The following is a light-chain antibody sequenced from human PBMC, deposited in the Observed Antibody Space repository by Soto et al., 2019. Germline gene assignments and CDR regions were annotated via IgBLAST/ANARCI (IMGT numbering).Light chain of an antibody. J-gene: IGKJ1*01. CDR1: QSVSSN. CDR3: QQYGSSPRT. V-gene: IGKV3-20*01. CDR2: GAS. Sequence: PGERATLSCRASQSVSSNLAWYQQKPGQAPRLPIYGASTRATGIPARFSGSGSGTDFTLTISRLEPEDFAVYYCQQYGSSPRTFGQGTKVDI.